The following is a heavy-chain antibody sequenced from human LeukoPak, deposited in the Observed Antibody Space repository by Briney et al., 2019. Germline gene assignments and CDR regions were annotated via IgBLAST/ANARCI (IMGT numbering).Heavy chain of an antibody. CDR3: ARDRQWLVPSDAFDI. CDR2: TSFDGSDK. J-gene: IGHJ3*02. V-gene: IGHV3-30*03. Sequence: PGGSLRLSCAASGFTFSSHGMHWVRQAPGKGLEWVAVTSFDGSDKYYADSVKGRFTISRDNSKNTLYLQMNSLRAEDTAVYYCARDRQWLVPSDAFDIWGQGTMVTVSS. D-gene: IGHD6-19*01. CDR1: GFTFSSHG.